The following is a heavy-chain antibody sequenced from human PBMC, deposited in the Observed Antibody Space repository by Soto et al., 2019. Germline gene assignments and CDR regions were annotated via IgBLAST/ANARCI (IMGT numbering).Heavy chain of an antibody. V-gene: IGHV5-51*01. CDR3: ARRLYSGSYYRYYYGMDV. D-gene: IGHD1-26*01. Sequence: PLESLKISCKGSGYSFTSYWIGWVRQIPGKGLEWMGIIYPGDSDTRYSPSFQGQVTISADKSIRTAYLQWSSLKASDTAMYYCARRLYSGSYYRYYYGMDVWGQGTTVTV. CDR1: GYSFTSYW. CDR2: IYPGDSDT. J-gene: IGHJ6*02.